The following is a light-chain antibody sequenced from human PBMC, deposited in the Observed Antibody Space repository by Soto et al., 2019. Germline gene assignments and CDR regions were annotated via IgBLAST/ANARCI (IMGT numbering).Light chain of an antibody. V-gene: IGKV3D-15*01. CDR1: QSVNNR. J-gene: IGKJ2*01. CDR3: QLYNAWPPHT. CDR2: SAT. Sequence: VMTQFPATLSASPGERVALSCRPSQSVNNRLAWYQQRPGQAPRLLIYSATLRAAGVPDRFTGRGSGTEFTLIISSLQSEDYGVYYCQLYNAWPPHTFGQGTRVE.